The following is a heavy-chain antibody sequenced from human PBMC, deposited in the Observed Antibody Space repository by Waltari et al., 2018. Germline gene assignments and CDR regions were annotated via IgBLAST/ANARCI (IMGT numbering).Heavy chain of an antibody. CDR1: GRSISNGDYH. CDR3: MRDQRSTVLD. Sequence: QLQLQESGPGLVKPSETLSLTCTVSGRSISNGDYHWGWVRQPPGKGLEWISTIHYTGSTYYNPSLKSRLTISVDTSKNQFSLKLSSVTAADTAVYHCMRDQRSTVLDWGQGTLVTVSS. D-gene: IGHD1-1*01. J-gene: IGHJ4*02. CDR2: IHYTGST. V-gene: IGHV4-39*07.